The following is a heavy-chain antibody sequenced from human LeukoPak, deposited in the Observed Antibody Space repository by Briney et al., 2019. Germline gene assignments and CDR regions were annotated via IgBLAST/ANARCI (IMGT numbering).Heavy chain of an antibody. V-gene: IGHV1-2*02. Sequence: VASVTVSFTASGYTFTGYYMHWVRQAPGQGLEWMGWINPNSGGTNYAQKFQGRVTMTRDTSISTAYMELSRLRSDDTAVYYCARGDSSGYSLIDYWGQGTLVTVSS. CDR3: ARGDSSGYSLIDY. CDR2: INPNSGGT. D-gene: IGHD3-22*01. CDR1: GYTFTGYY. J-gene: IGHJ4*02.